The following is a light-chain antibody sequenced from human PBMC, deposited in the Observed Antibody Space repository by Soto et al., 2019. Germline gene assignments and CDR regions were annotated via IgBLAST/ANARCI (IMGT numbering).Light chain of an antibody. Sequence: DIQLTQSPSFLSASVGDRVTITCRASQGISSYLAWYQQKPGKAPKLLIYAASTLQSGVPSRFSGSGSGTEFPLTISSLQPEDFATYYCQQLNSYPPSITFGQGTRLEIK. V-gene: IGKV1-9*01. CDR2: AAS. CDR1: QGISSY. J-gene: IGKJ5*01. CDR3: QQLNSYPPSIT.